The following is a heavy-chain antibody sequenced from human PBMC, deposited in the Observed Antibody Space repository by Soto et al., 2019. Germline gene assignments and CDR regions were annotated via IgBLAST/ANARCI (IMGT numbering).Heavy chain of an antibody. CDR2: IYYNGNT. V-gene: IGHV4-31*01. D-gene: IGHD4-17*01. Sequence: QVQLQESGPGLVKPSQTLSLTCTLSGVSITSGAYYWTWVRQHPGKGLEWIGYIYYNGNTYFSPSLNSLLTIFRDTSKNQFSLELSSVTAADTALYYCARARLRAVYAFDFWGQGTMVTVSS. CDR3: ARARLRAVYAFDF. CDR1: GVSITSGAYY. J-gene: IGHJ3*01.